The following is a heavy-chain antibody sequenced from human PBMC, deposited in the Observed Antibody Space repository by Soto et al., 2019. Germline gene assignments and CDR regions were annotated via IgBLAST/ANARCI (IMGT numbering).Heavy chain of an antibody. CDR2: IWYDGSNK. Sequence: QVQLVESGGGVVQPGRSLRLSCAASGFTFSSYGMHWVRQAPGKGLEWVAVIWYDGSNKYYADSVKGRFTISRDNSKNTLYLQMNSLRAEDTAVYYCAREGDRYSGIYQSGRMDVWGQGTTVTVSS. D-gene: IGHD1-26*01. J-gene: IGHJ6*02. CDR3: AREGDRYSGIYQSGRMDV. V-gene: IGHV3-33*01. CDR1: GFTFSSYG.